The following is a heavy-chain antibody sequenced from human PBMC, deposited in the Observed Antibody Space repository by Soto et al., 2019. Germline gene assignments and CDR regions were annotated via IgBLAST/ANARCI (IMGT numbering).Heavy chain of an antibody. J-gene: IGHJ5*02. CDR1: GFSFSNYG. CDR2: IWYDGSNK. D-gene: IGHD3-22*01. Sequence: GGSLRLSCAGSGFSFSNYGMHWVRQAPGKGLEWVALIWYDGSNKYYADSVKGRFTISRDNSKNTLYLQMSSLRNEDTAVYYCASWVGGYTDSSGYFIETYYYETWGQGTLVTVSS. V-gene: IGHV3-33*01. CDR3: ASWVGGYTDSSGYFIETYYYET.